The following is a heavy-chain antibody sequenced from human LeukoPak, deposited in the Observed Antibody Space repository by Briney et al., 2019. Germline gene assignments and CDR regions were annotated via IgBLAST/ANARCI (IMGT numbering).Heavy chain of an antibody. J-gene: IGHJ5*02. V-gene: IGHV3-33*01. D-gene: IGHD1-7*01. CDR1: GFTFSSYG. CDR3: AREMYNWNYFNWFDP. CDR2: IWYDGSNK. Sequence: PGRSLRLSCAASGFTFSSYGMHWVRQAPGKGLEWVAVIWYDGSNKYYADSVKGRFTISRDNSKNTLYLQMNSLRAEDTAVYYCAREMYNWNYFNWFDPWGQGTLVTVSS.